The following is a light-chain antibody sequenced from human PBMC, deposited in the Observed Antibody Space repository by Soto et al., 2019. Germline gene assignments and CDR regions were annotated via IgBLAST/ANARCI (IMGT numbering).Light chain of an antibody. CDR3: QQYNNWPPLT. CDR2: GAS. V-gene: IGKV3-15*01. CDR1: QSVSGN. J-gene: IGKJ4*01. Sequence: EIVMTQSPATLSVSPGESATLSCRASQSVSGNLAWYQQKPGQAPRLLIYGASTRATGIPARFSGSGSGTEFTLNISSLQSEDFAVYYCQQYNNWPPLTFGGGTKVEIK.